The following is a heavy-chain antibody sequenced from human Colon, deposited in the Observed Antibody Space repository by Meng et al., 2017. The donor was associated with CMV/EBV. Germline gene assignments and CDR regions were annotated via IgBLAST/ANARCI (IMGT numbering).Heavy chain of an antibody. CDR1: GFSFSDYY. V-gene: IGHV3-11*05. D-gene: IGHD3-16*01. CDR3: VKGHTMINP. CDR2: ISPTGSDT. J-gene: IGHJ5*02. Sequence: QVPLVPSGGGLVEPGGSLRLSCAASGFSFSDYYMTWIREAPGKGLEWVSYISPTGSDTNYADSVRGRFTISRDNAKNSLFLQMSSLTAEDTAVYYCVKGHTMINPWGQGTLVTVSS.